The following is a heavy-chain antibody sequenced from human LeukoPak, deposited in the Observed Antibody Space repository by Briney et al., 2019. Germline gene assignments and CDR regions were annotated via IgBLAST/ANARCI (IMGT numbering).Heavy chain of an antibody. J-gene: IGHJ4*02. CDR3: ARTAAAGGGLDYFDY. CDR1: GGSISSSSYY. V-gene: IGHV4-39*01. Sequence: PSETLSLTCTVSGGSISSSSYYWGWIRQPPGKGLEWIGSLYYSGSTYYNPSLKSRVTISVDTSKNQFSLKLSSVTAADTAVYYCARTAAAGGGLDYFDYWGQGTLVTVSS. CDR2: LYYSGST. D-gene: IGHD6-13*01.